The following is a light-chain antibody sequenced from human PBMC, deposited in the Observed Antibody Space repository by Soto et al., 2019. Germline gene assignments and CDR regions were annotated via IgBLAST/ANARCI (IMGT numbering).Light chain of an antibody. J-gene: IGKJ4*01. CDR2: DAS. CDR1: QSVSGY. Sequence: EIVLTRSPDNLSLSPGERATLSCRARQSVSGYLGWYQQKPGQAPRLLIYDASNRAYGVPARFRGSGSGTNFTLTIASLEHDDFAVYYCQQRSKWPYLTFGGGTRV. CDR3: QQRSKWPYLT. V-gene: IGKV3-11*01.